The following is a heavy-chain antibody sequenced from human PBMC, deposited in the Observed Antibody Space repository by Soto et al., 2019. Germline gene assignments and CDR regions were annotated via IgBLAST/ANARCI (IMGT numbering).Heavy chain of an antibody. Sequence: PGESLKISCKGSGYSFSSYWIGWVRQMPGKGLEWMGIIYPGDSDTRYSPSFQGQVTISADKSISTAYLQWSSLKASDTAMYYCARRGYGRTTSYYGMDVWGQGTRVTVSS. V-gene: IGHV5-51*01. J-gene: IGHJ6*02. CDR2: IYPGDSDT. CDR3: ARRGYGRTTSYYGMDV. CDR1: GYSFSSYW. D-gene: IGHD5-18*01.